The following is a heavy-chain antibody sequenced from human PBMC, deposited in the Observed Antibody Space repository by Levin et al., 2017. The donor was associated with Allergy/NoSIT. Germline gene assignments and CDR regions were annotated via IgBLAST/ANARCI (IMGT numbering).Heavy chain of an antibody. Sequence: KPSETLSLTCTVSGGSISTSSYYWGWIRQPPGKGLEWIGNIYYSGSTYYTPSLRSRVTISVDTSKNQFSLRVSSVTAADTAVYYCARDEMVHEIQYYYGVDVWGQGTTVTVSS. CDR1: GGSISTSSYY. V-gene: IGHV4-39*07. J-gene: IGHJ6*02. D-gene: IGHD2-8*01. CDR2: IYYSGST. CDR3: ARDEMVHEIQYYYGVDV.